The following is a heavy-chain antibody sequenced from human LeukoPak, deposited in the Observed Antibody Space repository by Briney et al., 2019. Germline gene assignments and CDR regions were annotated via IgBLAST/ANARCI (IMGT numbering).Heavy chain of an antibody. J-gene: IGHJ4*02. CDR1: GYTFTGYY. CDR2: INPNSGGT. Sequence: ASVKVSCKASGYTFTGYYMHWVRQAPGQGLEWMGWINPNSGGTNYAQKFQGRVTMTRDTSISTAYMEMSRLRSDDTAVYYCAREGYSSGNFDYWGQGTLVTVSS. CDR3: AREGYSSGNFDY. V-gene: IGHV1-2*02. D-gene: IGHD6-19*01.